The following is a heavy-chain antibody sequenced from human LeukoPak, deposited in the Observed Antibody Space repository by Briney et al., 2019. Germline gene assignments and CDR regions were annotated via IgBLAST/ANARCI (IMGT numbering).Heavy chain of an antibody. Sequence: SETLSLTCTVSGGSISSSSYYWGWIRQPPGKGLEWIGSIYYSGSTYYNPSLKSRVTISVDTSKNQFSLKLSSVTAADTAVYYCARHLEYSSSPDVWGKGTTVTVSS. V-gene: IGHV4-39*01. CDR1: GGSISSSSYY. CDR3: ARHLEYSSSPDV. CDR2: IYYSGST. J-gene: IGHJ6*04. D-gene: IGHD6-6*01.